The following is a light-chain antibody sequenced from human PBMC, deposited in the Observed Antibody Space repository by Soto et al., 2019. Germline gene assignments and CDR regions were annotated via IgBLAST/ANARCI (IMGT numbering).Light chain of an antibody. J-gene: IGKJ5*01. CDR3: QQYGTSPRT. V-gene: IGKV3-15*01. CDR1: QSVSSN. CDR2: GAS. Sequence: EIVMTQSPATLSVSPVERATLSCRASQSVSSNLAWYQQKPGQAPRLLIYGASTRATGIPARFSGSGSGTDFTLTISRLEPEDFAVYICQQYGTSPRTCGQGTRREIK.